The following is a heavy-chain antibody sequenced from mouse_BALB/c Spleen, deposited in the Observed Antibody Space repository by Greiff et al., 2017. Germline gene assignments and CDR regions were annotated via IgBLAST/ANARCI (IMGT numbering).Heavy chain of an antibody. J-gene: IGHJ1*01. CDR1: GYTFTSYV. CDR3: ARRTGTGGWYFDV. D-gene: IGHD4-1*01. CDR2: INPYNDGT. V-gene: IGHV1-14*01. Sequence: VQLKESGPELVKPGASVKMSCKASGYTFTSYVMHWVKQKPGQGLEWIGYINPYNDGTKYNEKFKGKATLTSDKSSSTAYMELSSLTSEDSAVYYCARRTGTGGWYFDVWGAGTTVTVSS.